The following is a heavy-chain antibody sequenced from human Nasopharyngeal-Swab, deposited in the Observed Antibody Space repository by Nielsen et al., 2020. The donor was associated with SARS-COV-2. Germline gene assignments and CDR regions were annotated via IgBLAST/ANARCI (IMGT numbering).Heavy chain of an antibody. CDR1: GGSVNSGSYY. Sequence: SETLSLTCTVSGGSVNSGSYYWSWIRQPPGKGLEWIGYIYYSGSTNYNPSLKSRVTISVDTSKNQFSLKLSSVTAADTAVYYCARGGSGYYSRLDYWGQGTLVTVSS. D-gene: IGHD3-22*01. J-gene: IGHJ4*02. CDR3: ARGGSGYYSRLDY. CDR2: IYYSGST. V-gene: IGHV4-61*01.